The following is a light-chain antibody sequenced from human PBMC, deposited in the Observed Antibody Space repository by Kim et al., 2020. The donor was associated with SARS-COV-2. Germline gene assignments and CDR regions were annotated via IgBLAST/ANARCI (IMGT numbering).Light chain of an antibody. CDR3: GTDHGSGSNFVWV. J-gene: IGLJ3*02. Sequence: QLVLTQPPSASASLGASVTLTCTLSSGYSNYKVDWYQQRPGKGPRFVMRVGTGGIVGSKGDGIPDRFSVLGSGLNRYLTIKNSQEEDESDYHCGTDHGSGSNFVWVFGGGTQLTVL. CDR2: VGTGGIVG. CDR1: SGYSNYK. V-gene: IGLV9-49*01.